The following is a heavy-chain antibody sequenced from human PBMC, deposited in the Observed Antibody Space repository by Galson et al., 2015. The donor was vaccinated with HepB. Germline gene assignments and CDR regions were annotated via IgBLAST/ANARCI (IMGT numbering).Heavy chain of an antibody. CDR3: AKWRLSERWFDP. D-gene: IGHD1-1*01. CDR1: GFTFSDFA. CDR2: CGSGNIK. Sequence: SLRLFCAASGFTFSDFAMVWVRQAPGVGLEWVSTCGSGNIKYYADSVKGRFTISRDNFRNTLYLQMNSLRAEDTAVYYCAKWRLSERWFDPWGQGTLVTVSS. V-gene: IGHV3-23*01. J-gene: IGHJ5*02.